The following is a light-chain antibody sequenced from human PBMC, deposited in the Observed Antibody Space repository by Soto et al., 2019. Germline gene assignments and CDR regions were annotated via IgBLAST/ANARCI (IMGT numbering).Light chain of an antibody. CDR3: QKKKIFSAGT. J-gene: IGKJ2*01. CDR2: DVS. V-gene: IGKV1-5*01. Sequence: DIQMTQSPSTLSASVGDRVTITCRASQNINFYLAWYQQKPGKAPQILLFDVSRLARGVPSRFSGSGSGTDFTLTISSRQPDFFATYNCQKKKIFSAGTFALGTKLDIK. CDR1: QNINFY.